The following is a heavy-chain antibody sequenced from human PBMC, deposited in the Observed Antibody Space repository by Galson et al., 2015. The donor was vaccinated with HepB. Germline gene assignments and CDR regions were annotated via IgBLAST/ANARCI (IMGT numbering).Heavy chain of an antibody. CDR1: GFTFSSYG. Sequence: SLRLSCAASGFTFSSYGMHWVRQAPGKGLEWVAVISYDGSNKYYADSVKGRFTISRDNSKNTLYLQMNSLRAEDTAVYYCAKEYCGGDCYLRGDAFDIWGQGTMVTVSS. CDR2: ISYDGSNK. D-gene: IGHD2-21*02. CDR3: AKEYCGGDCYLRGDAFDI. J-gene: IGHJ3*02. V-gene: IGHV3-30*18.